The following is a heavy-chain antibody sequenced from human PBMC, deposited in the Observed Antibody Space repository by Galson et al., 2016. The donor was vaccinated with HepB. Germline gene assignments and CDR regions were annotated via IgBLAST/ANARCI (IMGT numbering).Heavy chain of an antibody. V-gene: IGHV1-3*01. CDR3: ARDAGYRDYDY. CDR2: INPGNGDP. J-gene: IGHJ4*02. CDR1: GYTFTNYA. Sequence: SVTVSCKASGYTFTNYAIHWVRQAPGQRLEWMGWINPGNGDPKYSQKFQGRVPITRDPSARIAYMELSGLRSGDTSIYYCARDAGYRDYDYWGLGTLVTVSS. D-gene: IGHD6-13*01.